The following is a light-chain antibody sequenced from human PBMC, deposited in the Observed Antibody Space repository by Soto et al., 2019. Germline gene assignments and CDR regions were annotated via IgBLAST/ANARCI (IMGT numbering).Light chain of an antibody. CDR3: HQYYSYPWT. V-gene: IGKV1-8*01. CDR1: QGISSY. Sequence: AIRMTQSPSSLSASTGDRVTITCRASQGISSYLAWYQQKPGKAPKLLIYAASTLQSGVPSRFSGSGSGTDFTLTISCLQSVDFATYYCHQYYSYPWTFGQGTKVEIK. CDR2: AAS. J-gene: IGKJ1*01.